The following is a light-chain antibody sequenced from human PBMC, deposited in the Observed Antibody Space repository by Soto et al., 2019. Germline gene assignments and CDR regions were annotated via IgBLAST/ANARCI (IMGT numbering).Light chain of an antibody. Sequence: EIVLTQSPGTLSLSPGEGATLSCRASQSVSNNYFAWYQQIPGQAPRLLIYDAFSMATGIPDRFSGSESGTDFPHTISRLEPEDLAVYYGQQYGGSPWTFGQGTKVEL. CDR2: DAF. J-gene: IGKJ1*01. CDR3: QQYGGSPWT. CDR1: QSVSNNY. V-gene: IGKV3-20*01.